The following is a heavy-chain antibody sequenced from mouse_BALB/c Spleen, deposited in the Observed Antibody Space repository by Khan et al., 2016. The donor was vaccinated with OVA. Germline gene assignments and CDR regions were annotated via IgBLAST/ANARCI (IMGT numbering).Heavy chain of an antibody. CDR3: ARRYYFSYTFAY. CDR2: ISPGSGDT. CDR1: GYTFTDYY. Sequence: QVQLKESGAELVRPGASVKLSCKASGYTFTDYYINWVKQRTGQGLEWIGEISPGSGDTYYNERFKGKATLTADKSSSTAYMQLSSLTSEASAVYFGARRYYFSYTFAYWGQGTLVTVSA. D-gene: IGHD1-2*01. V-gene: IGHV1-77*01. J-gene: IGHJ3*01.